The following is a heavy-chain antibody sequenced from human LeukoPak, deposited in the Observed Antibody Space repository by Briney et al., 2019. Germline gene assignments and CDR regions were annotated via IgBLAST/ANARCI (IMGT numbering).Heavy chain of an antibody. V-gene: IGHV3-21*01. CDR1: GFTFSSYS. Sequence: GGSLRLSCAASGFTFSSYSMNWVRQAPGEGLEWVSSISSSSSYIYYADSVKGRFTISRDNAKNSLYLQMNSLRAEDTAVYYCARDGGRVLMNHLALGYWGQGTLVTVSS. D-gene: IGHD2-8*01. CDR2: ISSSSSYI. CDR3: ARDGGRVLMNHLALGY. J-gene: IGHJ4*02.